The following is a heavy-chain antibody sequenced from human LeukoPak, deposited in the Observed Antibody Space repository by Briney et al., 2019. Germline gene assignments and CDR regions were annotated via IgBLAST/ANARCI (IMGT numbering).Heavy chain of an antibody. CDR1: GFTFSTSS. CDR2: INWNGGST. J-gene: IGHJ4*02. D-gene: IGHD2-21*02. V-gene: IGHV3-20*04. Sequence: GGSLRLSCAASGFTFSTSSMNWVRQAPGKGLEWVSGINWNGGSTGYADSVKGRFTISRDNAKNSLYLQMNSLRVEDTAMYYCARDGLRRPPTPYCGGDCPLDYWGQGTLVSVSS. CDR3: ARDGLRRPPTPYCGGDCPLDY.